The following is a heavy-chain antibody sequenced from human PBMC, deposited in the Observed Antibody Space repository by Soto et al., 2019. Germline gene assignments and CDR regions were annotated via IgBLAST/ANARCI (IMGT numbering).Heavy chain of an antibody. CDR2: ISGSGGST. CDR1: GFTFSSYA. D-gene: IGHD4-17*01. Sequence: GGSLRLSCAASGFTFSSYAMSWVRQAPGKGLEWVSAISGSGGSTYYADSVKGRFTISRDNSKNTLYLQMNSLRAEDTAVYYCAKDQLLNYGDYVSGDAFDIWGQGTMVTVSS. CDR3: AKDQLLNYGDYVSGDAFDI. V-gene: IGHV3-23*01. J-gene: IGHJ3*02.